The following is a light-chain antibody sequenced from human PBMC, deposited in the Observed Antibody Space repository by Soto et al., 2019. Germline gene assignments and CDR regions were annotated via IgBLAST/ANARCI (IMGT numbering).Light chain of an antibody. J-gene: IGKJ1*01. V-gene: IGKV3-20*01. CDR3: QHYDNSPPWT. Sequence: EIVLTQSPGTLSLSPGERATLSCRASQSVSSSYLAWYQQKPGQAPRLLIYGSSSRATGIPDRFSGSGSGTDFTLTISRLEPEEFAVYYCQHYDNSPPWTFGQGTKVEIK. CDR2: GSS. CDR1: QSVSSSY.